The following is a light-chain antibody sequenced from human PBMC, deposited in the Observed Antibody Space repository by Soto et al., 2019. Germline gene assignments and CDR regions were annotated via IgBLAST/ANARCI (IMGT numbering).Light chain of an antibody. CDR1: ETVSTN. J-gene: IGKJ4*01. V-gene: IGKV3-20*01. CDR3: QQYGSSLGVT. CDR2: GAS. Sequence: EVMLKQSPATLSVSQGERATLSCRATETVSTNLAWYQQKPGQAPRLLIYGASSRATGIPDRFSGSGSGTDFTLTISRLEPEDFAVYYCQQYGSSLGVTFGGGTNV.